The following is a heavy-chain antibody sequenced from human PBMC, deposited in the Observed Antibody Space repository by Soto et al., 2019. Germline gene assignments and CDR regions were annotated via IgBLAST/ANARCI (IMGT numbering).Heavy chain of an antibody. V-gene: IGHV3-74*01. Sequence: GGSLRLSCAASGFTFSSYWMHWVRQPPGKGLVWVSRISSDGSSTSYADSVKGRFTISRDNAKNTLYLQMNSLRAEDTAVYYCARGASYPGYYYYYYMDVWGKGTTVTVSS. CDR2: ISSDGSST. D-gene: IGHD1-26*01. CDR1: GFTFSSYW. J-gene: IGHJ6*03. CDR3: ARGASYPGYYYYYYMDV.